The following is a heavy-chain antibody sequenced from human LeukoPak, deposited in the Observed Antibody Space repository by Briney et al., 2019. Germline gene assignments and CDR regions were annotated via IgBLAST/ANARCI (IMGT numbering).Heavy chain of an antibody. V-gene: IGHV1-69*13. Sequence: ASVKVSCKASGGTFSSYAISWVRQAPGQGLEWMGGIIPIFGTANYAQKFQGRVTITADESTSTAYMELSSLRSEDTAVYYCARDPPPDVEMATTTTDYWGQGTLVTVSS. D-gene: IGHD5-24*01. CDR3: ARDPPPDVEMATTTTDY. CDR2: IIPIFGTA. J-gene: IGHJ4*02. CDR1: GGTFSSYA.